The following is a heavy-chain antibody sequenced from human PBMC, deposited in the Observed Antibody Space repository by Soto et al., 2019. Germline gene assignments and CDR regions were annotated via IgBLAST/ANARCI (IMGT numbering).Heavy chain of an antibody. Sequence: GGSLRLPCAASGFTFSDHYMDWVSQAPGKGLEWVGRSRDKVHSHTTEYAASVKGRFTISRGDSENSLYLQMNSLKTEDTAVYYCARGVVSTGYFDYWGQGTLVTVSS. CDR1: GFTFSDHY. D-gene: IGHD5-12*01. J-gene: IGHJ4*02. CDR2: SRDKVHSHTT. CDR3: ARGVVSTGYFDY. V-gene: IGHV3-72*01.